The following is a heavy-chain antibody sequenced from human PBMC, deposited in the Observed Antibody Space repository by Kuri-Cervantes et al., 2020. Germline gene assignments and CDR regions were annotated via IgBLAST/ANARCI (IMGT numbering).Heavy chain of an antibody. V-gene: IGHV4-39*07. D-gene: IGHD4-17*01. CDR2: IYYSGST. Sequence: SETLSLTCTVSGGSISSSSYSWGWIRQPPGKGLEGIGSIYYSGSTYYNPSLKSRVTISVDTSKNQFSLKLSSVTAADTTVYYCAREIDYGDYGWFDSWGQGTLVTVSS. J-gene: IGHJ5*01. CDR3: AREIDYGDYGWFDS. CDR1: GGSISSSSYS.